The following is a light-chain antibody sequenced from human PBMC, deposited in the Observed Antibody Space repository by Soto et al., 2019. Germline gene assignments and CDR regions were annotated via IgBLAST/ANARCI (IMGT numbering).Light chain of an antibody. CDR2: GAS. J-gene: IGKJ1*01. CDR1: QSVSSN. V-gene: IGKV3-15*01. Sequence: EIVMTQSPATLSVSPGQRATLSCRASQSVSSNLAWYQQKPGQAPRLLIYGASTRATGIPARFSGSGSGTEFTLTISSLQSEDFAVYDGQQYNNWPTFGQGTKV. CDR3: QQYNNWPT.